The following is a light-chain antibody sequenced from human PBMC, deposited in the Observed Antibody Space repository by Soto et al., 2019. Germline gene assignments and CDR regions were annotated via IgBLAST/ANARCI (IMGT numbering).Light chain of an antibody. Sequence: QSALTQPASVSGSPGQSITISCTGTSSDVGGYNYVSWYQQHPGKAPKLMIYDVSNRPSGVSNRFSGSKSGNTASLTISGLQAEDEADYYCSSYTSSSIVNYVFGTGTKVTVI. J-gene: IGLJ1*01. CDR1: SSDVGGYNY. V-gene: IGLV2-14*01. CDR3: SSYTSSSIVNYV. CDR2: DVS.